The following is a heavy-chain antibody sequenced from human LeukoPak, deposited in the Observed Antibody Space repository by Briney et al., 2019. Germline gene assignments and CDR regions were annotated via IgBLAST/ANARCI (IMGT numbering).Heavy chain of an antibody. CDR1: GFTFSSYE. CDR2: ISGSGGST. CDR3: AKRGDFWSGSLWYFDY. J-gene: IGHJ4*02. Sequence: PGGSLRLSCAASGFTFSSYEMNWVRQAPGKGLEWVSSISGSGGSTYYADSVKGRFTISRDDSKNTLYLQMNSLRAEDTAVYYCAKRGDFWSGSLWYFDYWGQGTLVTVSS. D-gene: IGHD3-3*01. V-gene: IGHV3-23*01.